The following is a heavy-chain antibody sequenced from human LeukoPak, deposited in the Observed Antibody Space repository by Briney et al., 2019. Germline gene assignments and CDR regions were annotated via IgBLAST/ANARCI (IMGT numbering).Heavy chain of an antibody. CDR3: ARLYYYDSSGLDY. V-gene: IGHV4-30-4*08. D-gene: IGHD3-22*01. CDR2: IYYSGST. Sequence: SETLSLTCTVSGGSISSGDYYWSWIRQPPGKGLEWIGYIYYSGSTYYNPSLKSRVTISVDTSKNQFSLKLSSVTAADTVVYYCARLYYYDSSGLDYWGQGTLVTVSS. CDR1: GGSISSGDYY. J-gene: IGHJ4*02.